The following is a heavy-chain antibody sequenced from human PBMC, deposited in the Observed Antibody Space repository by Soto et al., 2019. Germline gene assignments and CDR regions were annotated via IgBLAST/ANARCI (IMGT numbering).Heavy chain of an antibody. V-gene: IGHV1-46*01. CDR2: INPSGGST. J-gene: IGHJ4*02. D-gene: IGHD3-22*01. CDR1: GYSFTSHY. CDR3: ARGLIYDSSGYYFDY. Sequence: ASVKVSCKAIGYSFTSHYMHWVRQAPGQGLEWMGIINPSGGSTRYAQKFQGRVTMTRDTSTSTVYMELSSLRSEDTAVYYCARGLIYDSSGYYFDYWGQGTLVTVSS.